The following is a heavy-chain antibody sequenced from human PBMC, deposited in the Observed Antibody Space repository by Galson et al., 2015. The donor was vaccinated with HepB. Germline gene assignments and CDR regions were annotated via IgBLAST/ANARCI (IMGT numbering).Heavy chain of an antibody. V-gene: IGHV3-23*01. J-gene: IGHJ4*02. CDR2: IHPSGGRT. Sequence: SLRLSCAASGFTFSYFLMNWVRQAPGKGLEWVSGIHPSGGRTYYADSVKGRLTISRDNAKNSLDLQMNSLRADDAAVYYCARGDGSISYSYWGQGILVTVSS. D-gene: IGHD6-13*01. CDR1: GFTFSYFL. CDR3: ARGDGSISYSY.